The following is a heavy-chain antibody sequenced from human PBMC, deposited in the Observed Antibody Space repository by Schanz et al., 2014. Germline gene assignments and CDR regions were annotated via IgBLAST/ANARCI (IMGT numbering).Heavy chain of an antibody. CDR1: GYTFTSHG. D-gene: IGHD3-22*01. CDR2: IIPILGIA. CDR3: ARDDRAYYYGMDV. J-gene: IGHJ6*02. V-gene: IGHV1-69*04. Sequence: QVQLVQSGAEVKKPGASVKVSCKASGYTFTSHGISWVRQAPGQGLEWMGRIIPILGIANYAQNFQGRVTITADKSSDTAYMELSSLRSEDTAVYYCARDDRAYYYGMDVWGQGSLXTVSS.